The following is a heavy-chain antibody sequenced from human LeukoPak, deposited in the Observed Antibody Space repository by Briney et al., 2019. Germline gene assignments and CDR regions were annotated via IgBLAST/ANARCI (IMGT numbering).Heavy chain of an antibody. J-gene: IGHJ5*02. Sequence: GESLKISCKGSGYSFTSYWIGWVRQMPGKGLEWMGIIYPGDSDTRYSPSFQGQVTISADKSISTAYLQWSSLKASDTAMYYCARHPPIYGDYVPWFDPWGQGTLVTVSS. CDR2: IYPGDSDT. CDR1: GYSFTSYW. V-gene: IGHV5-51*01. D-gene: IGHD4-17*01. CDR3: ARHPPIYGDYVPWFDP.